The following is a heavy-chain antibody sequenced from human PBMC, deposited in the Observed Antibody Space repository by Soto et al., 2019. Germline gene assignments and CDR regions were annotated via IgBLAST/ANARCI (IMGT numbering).Heavy chain of an antibody. CDR3: AAQATGYFVPFDF. D-gene: IGHD3-22*01. CDR1: GFSFSTCA. V-gene: IGHV3-23*01. CDR2: ISASGDTT. Sequence: EVQLLESGGGLVQPGGSLRLSCAASGFSFSTCAVSWVRQAPGKGLEWVSSISASGDTTHYAESVRGRFTISRDNSRNTLHLQMSSLTAEDTAIYSCAAQATGYFVPFDFWGRGTLFTVSS. J-gene: IGHJ4*02.